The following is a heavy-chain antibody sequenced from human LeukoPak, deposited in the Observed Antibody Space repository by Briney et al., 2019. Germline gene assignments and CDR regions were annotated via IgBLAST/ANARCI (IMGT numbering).Heavy chain of an antibody. V-gene: IGHV3-23*01. CDR1: GLTFSNYA. CDR2: ISGSGAST. Sequence: GGSLRLSCAASGLTFSNYAMTWVRQAPGKGLEWVSTISGSGASTYYADSVKGRFTISRANSKNTLYLQMNSLRAEDTAVYFCARALHFAFDYWGQGTLVTVSS. CDR3: ARALHFAFDY. J-gene: IGHJ4*02.